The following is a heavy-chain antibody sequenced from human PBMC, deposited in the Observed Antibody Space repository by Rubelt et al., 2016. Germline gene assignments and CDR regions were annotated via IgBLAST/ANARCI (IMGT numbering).Heavy chain of an antibody. V-gene: IGHV4-4*07. D-gene: IGHD6-25*01. J-gene: IGHJ4*02. CDR2: IYTSGST. CDR3: SRASSGSPGFGFDY. CDR1: GGSISSYY. Sequence: QVQLQESGPGLVKPSETLSLTCTVSGGSISSYYWSWIRQPAGKGLEWIGRIYTSGSTNYNPSLKSRVTMSVDTSKNQVTLEPGSVTAAETAVDYWSRASSGSPGFGFDYWGQGTLVTGSS.